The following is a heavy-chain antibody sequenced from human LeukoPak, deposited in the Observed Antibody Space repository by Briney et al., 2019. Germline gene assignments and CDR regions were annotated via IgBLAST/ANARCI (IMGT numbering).Heavy chain of an antibody. V-gene: IGHV3-20*04. Sequence: PGGSLRLSCAASGFTFDDYAMNWVRQAPGKGLEWVSGINWNGGSTGYADSVKGRFTISGDSAKNSLYLQMNILRDEDAALYYWGRDNSSSWNLFYFDIWGQGTLVTVSS. D-gene: IGHD6-13*01. CDR2: INWNGGST. CDR3: GRDNSSSWNLFYFDI. J-gene: IGHJ4*02. CDR1: GFTFDDYA.